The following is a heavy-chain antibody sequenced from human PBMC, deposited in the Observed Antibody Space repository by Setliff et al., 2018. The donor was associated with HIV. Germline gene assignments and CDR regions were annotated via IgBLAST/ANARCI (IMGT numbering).Heavy chain of an antibody. CDR3: VRWYYCVSGACYRADY. D-gene: IGHD2-21*02. J-gene: IGHJ4*02. CDR1: GTSFSDHY. CDR2: MNQSGTT. V-gene: IGHV4-34*01. Sequence: PSETLSLTCSVYGTSFSDHYRSWVRQTPGKGLEWIGEMNQSGTTNYNPSLKSRVTMSIDTSERQFSLKLTSVTAADTAVYYCVRWYYCVSGACYRADYWGQGTMVTVSS.